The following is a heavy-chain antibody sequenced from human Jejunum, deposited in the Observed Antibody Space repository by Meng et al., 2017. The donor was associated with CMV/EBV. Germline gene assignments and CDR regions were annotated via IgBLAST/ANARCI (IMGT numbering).Heavy chain of an antibody. Sequence: FPFSSYNMTWVRQAPGKGLEWVSSISSSSIYIYYADSVRGRFTISRDNAKNSLYLQMDSLRAEDTAVYYCARYATTGTRWGDWFDPWGQGTLVTVSS. D-gene: IGHD1-1*01. CDR3: ARYATTGTRWGDWFDP. CDR1: FPFSSYN. V-gene: IGHV3-21*01. J-gene: IGHJ5*02. CDR2: ISSSSIYI.